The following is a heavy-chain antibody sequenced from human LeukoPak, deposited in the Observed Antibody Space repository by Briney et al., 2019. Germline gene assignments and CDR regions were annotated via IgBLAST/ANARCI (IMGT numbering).Heavy chain of an antibody. J-gene: IGHJ4*02. D-gene: IGHD4-11*01. V-gene: IGHV3-48*01. CDR2: ISSDGSSII. CDR1: GFSFSRES. Sequence: GGSLRLSCTASGFSFSRESMNWVRQAPGKEPEWVSYISSDGSSIIFYPDPVKGRFTVSRDNAKNSLYLQMNSLRAEDTAVYYCARDKDYSFTNWGQGTLVTVSS. CDR3: ARDKDYSFTN.